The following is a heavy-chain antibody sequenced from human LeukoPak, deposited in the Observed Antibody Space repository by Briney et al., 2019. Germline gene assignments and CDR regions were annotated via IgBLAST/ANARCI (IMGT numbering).Heavy chain of an antibody. Sequence: SVKVSCKASGGTFSSYAISWVRQAPGQGLEWMGGIIPIFGTANYAQKFQGRVTITTDEFTSTAYMELGSLRSEDTAVYYCARGDYSNYPFDYWGQGTLVTVSS. CDR3: ARGDYSNYPFDY. D-gene: IGHD4-11*01. V-gene: IGHV1-69*05. CDR1: GGTFSSYA. CDR2: IIPIFGTA. J-gene: IGHJ4*02.